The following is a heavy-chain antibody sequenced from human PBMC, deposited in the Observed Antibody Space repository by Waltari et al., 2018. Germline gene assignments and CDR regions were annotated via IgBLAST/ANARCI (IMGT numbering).Heavy chain of an antibody. V-gene: IGHV1-2*06. CDR2: INPNSGGT. CDR3: ARGGYDFWSGSFDY. J-gene: IGHJ4*02. CDR1: GYTFPGDY. Sequence: QVQLVQSGAEVKKPGASVKVSCKASGYTFPGDYMNWVRQAPGQGLEWMGRINPNSGGTNYAQKFQGRVTMTRDTSISTAYMELSRLRSDDTAVYYCARGGYDFWSGSFDYWGQGTLVTVSS. D-gene: IGHD3-3*01.